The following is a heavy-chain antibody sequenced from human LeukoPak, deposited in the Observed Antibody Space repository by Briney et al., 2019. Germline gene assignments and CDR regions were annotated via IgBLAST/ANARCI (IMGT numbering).Heavy chain of an antibody. D-gene: IGHD4-11*01. CDR1: GFTFSSYW. J-gene: IGHJ6*02. CDR3: ARGRTEHSDYVRDGLDV. Sequence: PGGSLRLSCAASGFTFSSYWMHWVRQAPGKGLVWVSRINSDGSSTNYADSVKGRFTISRDNSKNTVFLQMNSLRPEDTAVYYCARGRTEHSDYVRDGLDVWGQGTTVTVSS. V-gene: IGHV3-74*01. CDR2: INSDGSST.